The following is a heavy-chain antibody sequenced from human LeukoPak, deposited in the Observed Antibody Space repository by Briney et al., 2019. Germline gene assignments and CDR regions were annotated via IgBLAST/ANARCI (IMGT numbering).Heavy chain of an antibody. Sequence: ASVKVSCKASGYTFINYGISWVRQAPGQGLEWMGWISAENGNTGYVENLQGRVTMTTDTSSSTVYMELRSLRPDDTAVYYCASLPYNWGPTGFDPWGQGTLVTVSS. V-gene: IGHV1-18*01. J-gene: IGHJ5*02. D-gene: IGHD1-20*01. CDR3: ASLPYNWGPTGFDP. CDR1: GYTFINYG. CDR2: ISAENGNT.